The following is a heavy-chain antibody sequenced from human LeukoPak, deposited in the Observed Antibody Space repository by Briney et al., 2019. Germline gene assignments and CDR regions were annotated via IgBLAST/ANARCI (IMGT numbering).Heavy chain of an antibody. Sequence: SETLSLTCTVSGASISSSSWAWIRQSPGKGLESLGFISNNGKTKYKSSFEGRVSMSLDTSKSQFSLTLSSVTAADTAVYFCARRIYSGTVRHLLYSFMDVWGKGTTVIVS. CDR1: GASISSSS. V-gene: IGHV4-59*08. CDR3: ARRIYSGTVRHLLYSFMDV. D-gene: IGHD2-21*01. J-gene: IGHJ6*03. CDR2: ISNNGKT.